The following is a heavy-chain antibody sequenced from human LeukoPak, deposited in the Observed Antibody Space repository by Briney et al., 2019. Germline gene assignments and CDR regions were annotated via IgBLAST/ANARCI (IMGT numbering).Heavy chain of an antibody. Sequence: SQTLSLTCTVSGGSISSGSYYWSWIRQPAGKGLEWIWRIYTSGSTNYNPSLKSRVTISVDTSKNQFSLKLSSVTAADTAVYYCARDLRLVIAAGWFDPWGQGTLVTVSS. D-gene: IGHD2-21*01. V-gene: IGHV4-61*02. CDR1: GGSISSGSYY. CDR3: ARDLRLVIAAGWFDP. CDR2: IYTSGST. J-gene: IGHJ5*02.